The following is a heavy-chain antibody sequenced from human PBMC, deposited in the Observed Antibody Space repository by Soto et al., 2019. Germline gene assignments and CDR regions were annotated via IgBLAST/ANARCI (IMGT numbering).Heavy chain of an antibody. J-gene: IGHJ6*03. CDR2: IDWDDDK. Sequence: SGPTLVKPTQTLTLTCTFSGFSLSTSGMCVSWIRQPPGKALEWLARIDWDDDKYYSTSLKTRLTISKDTSKNQVVLTMTNMDPVDTATYYCAREYSSSSSYYYYMDVWGKGTTVTVSS. V-gene: IGHV2-70*11. CDR1: GFSLSTSGMC. CDR3: AREYSSSSSYYYYMDV. D-gene: IGHD6-6*01.